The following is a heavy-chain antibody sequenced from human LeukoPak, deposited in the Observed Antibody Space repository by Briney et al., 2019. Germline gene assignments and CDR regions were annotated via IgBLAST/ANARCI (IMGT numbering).Heavy chain of an antibody. CDR1: GYTFTSYG. J-gene: IGHJ4*02. D-gene: IGHD3-22*01. V-gene: IGHV1-18*01. Sequence: SVKVSCKASGYTFTSYGISWVRQAPGQGLEWMGWISAYNGNTNYAQKLQGRVTMTTDTSTSTAYMELRSLRSDDTAVYYCASFSDYYDSSGYYEDYWGQGTLVTVSS. CDR2: ISAYNGNT. CDR3: ASFSDYYDSSGYYEDY.